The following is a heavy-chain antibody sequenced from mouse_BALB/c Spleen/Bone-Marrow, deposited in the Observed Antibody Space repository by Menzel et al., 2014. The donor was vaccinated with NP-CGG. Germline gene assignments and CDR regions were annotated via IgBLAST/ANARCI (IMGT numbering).Heavy chain of an antibody. CDR1: GFNIKDTY. CDR2: IDPANGNT. V-gene: IGHV14-3*02. D-gene: IGHD4-1*01. J-gene: IGHJ4*01. CDR3: ARWEYYAMDY. Sequence: EVQLQQSGAELVKPGASVKLSCTASGFNIKDTYMHWVKQRPEQGLVWIGRIDPANGNTKYDPKFQGKATITADTSSNTAYLQLSSLTSEDTAVYYCARWEYYAMDYWGQGTSVPVSS.